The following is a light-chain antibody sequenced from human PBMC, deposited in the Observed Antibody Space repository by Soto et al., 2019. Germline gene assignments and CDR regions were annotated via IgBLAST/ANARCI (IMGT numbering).Light chain of an antibody. Sequence: ESVLTQSPGTLSLSPGERAALSCRASQSVSSSYLAWYQQKSGQAPRLLIYAASTRATGIPDRFSGSGSGTDFALTISRLEPEDFAVYFCRLYGSSPPRYTFGQGTKLEI. CDR1: QSVSSSY. CDR3: RLYGSSPPRYT. J-gene: IGKJ2*01. V-gene: IGKV3-20*01. CDR2: AAS.